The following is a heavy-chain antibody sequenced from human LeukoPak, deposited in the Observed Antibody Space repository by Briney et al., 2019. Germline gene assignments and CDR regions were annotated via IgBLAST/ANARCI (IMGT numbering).Heavy chain of an antibody. CDR2: ISSSSSYI. CDR3: ARGASRADY. CDR1: GFTFRSYN. Sequence: GGSLRLSCAASGFTFRSYNMNWVRQAPGKRPEWVSSISSSSSYIYYADSVRGRFTISRDNAKNSLYLQMNSLRAEDTALYYCARGASRADYWGQGTLVTVSS. J-gene: IGHJ4*02. V-gene: IGHV3-21*01.